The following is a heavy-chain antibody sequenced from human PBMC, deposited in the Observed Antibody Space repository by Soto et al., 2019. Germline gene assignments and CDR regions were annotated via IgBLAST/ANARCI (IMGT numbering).Heavy chain of an antibody. CDR2: IWFDGSNK. D-gene: IGHD6-13*01. CDR3: ARNGYSSSWRGAFEI. J-gene: IGHJ3*02. V-gene: IGHV3-33*01. CDR1: GFTFSRYG. Sequence: QVQLVESGGGVVQPGTSLRLSCAASGFTFSRYGMHWDRQAPGKGLEWVALIWFDGSNKYYADSVKGRFTISRDNSKNTLYLQMNSLRAEDTAVYYCARNGYSSSWRGAFEIWGQGTMVTVSS.